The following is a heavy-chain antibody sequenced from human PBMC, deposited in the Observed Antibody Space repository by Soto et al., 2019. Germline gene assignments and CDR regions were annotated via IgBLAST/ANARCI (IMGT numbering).Heavy chain of an antibody. CDR2: ISAYNGNT. J-gene: IGHJ6*02. V-gene: IGHV1-18*01. CDR3: ARDLRGGGNYYYYGMDV. Sequence: ASVKVSCKASGYTFTSYGISWVRQAPGQGLEWMGWISAYNGNTNYAQKLQGRVTMTTDTSTSTAYVELRSLRSDDTAVYYCARDLRGGGNYYYYGMDVWGQGTTVTVSS. CDR1: GYTFTSYG. D-gene: IGHD3-16*01.